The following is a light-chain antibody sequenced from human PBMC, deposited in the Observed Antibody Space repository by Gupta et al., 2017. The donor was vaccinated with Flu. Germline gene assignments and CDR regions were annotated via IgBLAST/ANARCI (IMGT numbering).Light chain of an antibody. V-gene: IGLV2-11*01. CDR3: CSYAGSYTRV. CDR1: SSDVGGYNY. Sequence: QSALTQPRSVSGSPGQSVTISCTGTSSDVGGYNYVSWYQQHPGKAPKLMIYDVSKRPSGVPDRFSGSKSGNTASLTISGLEAEEDAYYYCCSYAGSYTRVFGGGTKLTVL. CDR2: DVS. J-gene: IGLJ2*01.